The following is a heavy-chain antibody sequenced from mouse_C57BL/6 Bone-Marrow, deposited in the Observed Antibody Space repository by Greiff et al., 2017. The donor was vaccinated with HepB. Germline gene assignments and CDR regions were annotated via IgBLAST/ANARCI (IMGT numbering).Heavy chain of an antibody. Sequence: QVQLQQPGAELVKPGASVKLSCKASGYTFTSYWMQWVKQRPGQGLEWIGEIDPSDSYTNYNQKFKGKATLTVDTSSSTAYMQLSSRTSEDSAVYYCARSYDAMDYWGQGTSVTVSS. CDR3: ARSYDAMDY. J-gene: IGHJ4*01. D-gene: IGHD1-1*01. CDR1: GYTFTSYW. V-gene: IGHV1-50*01. CDR2: IDPSDSYT.